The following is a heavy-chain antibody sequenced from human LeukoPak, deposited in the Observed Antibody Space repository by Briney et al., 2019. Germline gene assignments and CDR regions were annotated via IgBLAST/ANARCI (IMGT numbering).Heavy chain of an antibody. J-gene: IGHJ5*01. Sequence: PGGSLRLSCAASGFTFSDYYMYWIRQAPGKGLEWLSYIGSSGTPIYYADSVKGRFTISRDNAKNSLYLQMNSLRAEDTAVYYCARSRQASGLFNSWGQGTLVVVSS. CDR1: GFTFSDYY. CDR3: ARSRQASGLFNS. CDR2: IGSSGTPI. D-gene: IGHD3-10*01. V-gene: IGHV3-11*04.